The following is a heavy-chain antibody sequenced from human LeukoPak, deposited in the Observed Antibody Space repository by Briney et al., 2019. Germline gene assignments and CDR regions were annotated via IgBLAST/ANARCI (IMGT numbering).Heavy chain of an antibody. CDR3: ARHRYGYFDY. CDR2: INPNSGGT. V-gene: IGHV1-2*02. D-gene: IGHD1-14*01. CDR1: GYXFTSYG. J-gene: IGHJ4*02. Sequence: ASVKVSCKASGYXFTSYGISWVRQAPGQGLEWMGWINPNSGGTNYAQKFQGRVTMTRDTSISTAYMELSRLRSDDTAVYYCARHRYGYFDYWGQGTLVTVSS.